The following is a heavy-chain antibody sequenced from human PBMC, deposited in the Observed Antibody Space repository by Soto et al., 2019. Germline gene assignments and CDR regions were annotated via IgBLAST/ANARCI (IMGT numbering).Heavy chain of an antibody. CDR2: IRHGGGSI. Sequence: EVQLLESGGGLVQPGGSLRLSCAASGFTFKNYAMSWVRQAPGKGLEWVSGIRHGGGSIYFADSVKGRFTISRDNSKNTLYLEINSLRAEDTAVYYCAKGGTAGFPHYMDVWGKGATVTVSS. CDR3: AKGGTAGFPHYMDV. CDR1: GFTFKNYA. J-gene: IGHJ6*03. D-gene: IGHD6-13*01. V-gene: IGHV3-23*01.